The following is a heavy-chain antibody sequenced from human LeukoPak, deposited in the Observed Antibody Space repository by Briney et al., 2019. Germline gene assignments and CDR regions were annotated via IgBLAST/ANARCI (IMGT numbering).Heavy chain of an antibody. D-gene: IGHD3-16*02. CDR1: GFTFSSYS. V-gene: IGHV3-21*01. Sequence: PGGSLRLSCAASGFTFSSYSMNWVRQAPGKGLEWVSSISSSSRYIYYAESVKGRFTISRDNAKNSLYLQMNSLRAEDTAVYYCAIITFGGVIVQPFDYWGQGTLVTVSS. CDR2: ISSSSRYI. J-gene: IGHJ4*02. CDR3: AIITFGGVIVQPFDY.